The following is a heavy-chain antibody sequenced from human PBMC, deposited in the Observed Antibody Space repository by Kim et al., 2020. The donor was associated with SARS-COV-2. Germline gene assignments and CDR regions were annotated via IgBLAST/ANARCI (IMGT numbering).Heavy chain of an antibody. V-gene: IGHV4-39*01. J-gene: IGHJ4*01. CDR1: GGSISSSSYY. CDR2: IYYSGST. D-gene: IGHD1-26*01. CDR3: ARRGNISGSYSFDY. Sequence: SETLSLTCTVSGGSISSSSYYWGWIRQPPGKGLEWIGRIYYSGSTYYNPSLKSRFPISVDTSKNPFSLKLSPVTAAATAVYYCARRGNISGSYSFDYWG.